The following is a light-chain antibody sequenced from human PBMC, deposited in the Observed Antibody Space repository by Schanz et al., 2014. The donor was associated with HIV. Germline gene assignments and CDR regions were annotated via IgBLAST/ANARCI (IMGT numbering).Light chain of an antibody. Sequence: DIQMTQSPSTLSTSVGDRVTLTCRASQSISWWLAWYQQKPEKAPKLLISRASDLESGVPSRFSGSGSGTEFTLTISSLQPDDFATYYCQQYTTYPCTFGQGTKVESK. J-gene: IGKJ2*02. CDR1: QSISWW. CDR3: QQYTTYPCT. CDR2: RAS. V-gene: IGKV1-5*03.